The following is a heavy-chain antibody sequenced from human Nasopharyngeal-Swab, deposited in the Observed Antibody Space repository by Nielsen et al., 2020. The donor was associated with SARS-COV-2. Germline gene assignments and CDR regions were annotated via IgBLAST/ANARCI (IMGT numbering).Heavy chain of an antibody. V-gene: IGHV3-9*01. CDR2: ISWNSGSI. Sequence: GGSLRLSCAASGFTFGDYAMHWVRQAPGKGLEWVSGISWNSGSIGYADSVKGRFTISRDNAKNSLYLQMNSLRAEDTAVYYCVRDRGYYTFTDWGQGTLVTVSS. CDR1: GFTFGDYA. J-gene: IGHJ4*02. CDR3: VRDRGYYTFTD. D-gene: IGHD2/OR15-2a*01.